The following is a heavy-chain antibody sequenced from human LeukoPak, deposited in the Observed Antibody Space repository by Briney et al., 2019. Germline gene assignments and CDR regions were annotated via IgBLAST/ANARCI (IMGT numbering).Heavy chain of an antibody. D-gene: IGHD3-22*01. J-gene: IGHJ4*02. CDR2: INHSGST. CDR3: ARFPRYYDRSGYYYPY. Sequence: SETLSLTCGVYGGAFSGYYWSWIRQAPGKGLEWIGEINHSGSTNYNPSLKSRVTISIHTSKNQFSLKLSSVTAADTAVYYCARFPRYYDRSGYYYPYWGQGTLVTVSS. CDR1: GGAFSGYY. V-gene: IGHV4-34*01.